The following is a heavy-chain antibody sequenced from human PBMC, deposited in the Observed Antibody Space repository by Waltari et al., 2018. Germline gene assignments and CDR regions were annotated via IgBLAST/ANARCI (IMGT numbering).Heavy chain of an antibody. CDR1: GYTFTSYD. CDR3: ARAGLRSSSSRYRVRLDP. Sequence: QVQLVQSGAEVKKPGASVKVSCKASGYTFTSYDINWVRQATGQGLEWMGWMNPNSGNTSYAQKCQRRVTQTRTTSIRTAYMELSSLRSEDTAVYYNARAGLRSSSSRYRVRLDPWDQGTLVTVSS. V-gene: IGHV1-8*01. J-gene: IGHJ5*01. D-gene: IGHD6-6*01. CDR2: MNPNSGNT.